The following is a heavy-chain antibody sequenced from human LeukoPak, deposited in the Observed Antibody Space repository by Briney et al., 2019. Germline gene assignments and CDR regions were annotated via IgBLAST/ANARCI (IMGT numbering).Heavy chain of an antibody. V-gene: IGHV4-30-4*01. CDR2: IYYRGST. J-gene: IGHJ4*02. CDR1: GGSISSGDYY. Sequence: TSETLSLTCTVSGGSISSGDYYWSWIRQPPGKGLEWIGYIYYRGSTYYNPSLKSRVTISVDTSKNQFSLKLSSVTAADTAVYYCARDGKDDFWSGYYGYWGQGTLVTVSS. D-gene: IGHD3-3*01. CDR3: ARDGKDDFWSGYYGY.